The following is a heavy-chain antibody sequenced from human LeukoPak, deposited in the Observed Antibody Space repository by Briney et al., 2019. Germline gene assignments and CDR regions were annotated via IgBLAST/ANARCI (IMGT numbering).Heavy chain of an antibody. D-gene: IGHD4-17*01. CDR1: GFTFSSYS. CDR2: ISSTGSYI. Sequence: GGSLRLSCAASGFTFSSYSMNWVRQAXXXXLEWVSSISSTGSYIYYADSVKGRFIVSRDNAKNSLYLQMNSLRGEDTAVYYCAREPVTGSVYWGQGTLVTVSS. J-gene: IGHJ4*02. CDR3: AREPVTGSVY. V-gene: IGHV3-21*01.